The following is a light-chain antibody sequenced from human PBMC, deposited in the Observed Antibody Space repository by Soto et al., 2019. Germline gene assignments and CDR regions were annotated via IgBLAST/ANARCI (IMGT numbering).Light chain of an antibody. V-gene: IGKV3-15*01. CDR1: ESLFGF. CDR2: GVS. CDR3: QSYNDWPFA. Sequence: DIVLTQSPPTLSVSPGDTVTLSCRASESLFGFLAWYQQKPGQAPRLLMYGVSTRATGIPARFSGGGSATDFTLTISSLQSEDSAFYFCQSYNDWPFASGLGTRLEI. J-gene: IGKJ2*01.